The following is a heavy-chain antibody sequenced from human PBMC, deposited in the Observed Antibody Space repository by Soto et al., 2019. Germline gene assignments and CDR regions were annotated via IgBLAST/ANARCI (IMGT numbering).Heavy chain of an antibody. J-gene: IGHJ6*02. V-gene: IGHV3-74*01. Sequence: GGSMRLSCAGSGFPLRISWMHCDRHAPGKGLMWDSRMRGDGRSISYADSVKGRFTVSRDNPNNMLYLEINSLRAEDTAVYYCVTGSVEYCGLDVWGQGTTVTVSS. CDR1: GFPLRISW. CDR3: VTGSVEYCGLDV. D-gene: IGHD1-1*01. CDR2: MRGDGRSI.